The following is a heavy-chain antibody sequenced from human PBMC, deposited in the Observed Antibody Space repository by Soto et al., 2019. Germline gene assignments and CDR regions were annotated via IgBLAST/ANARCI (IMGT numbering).Heavy chain of an antibody. Sequence: ASETLSLTCTVSGDSISSGGYYWSWIRQHPGKGLEWIGDINHSGSTYYNPSLKSRVTISIDTSKSQFYLKLTSVTAADTAIYYCATRFYSSGVLFDYWGPGTQVTVSS. CDR2: INHSGST. J-gene: IGHJ4*02. CDR1: GDSISSGGYY. V-gene: IGHV4-31*03. D-gene: IGHD3-10*01. CDR3: ATRFYSSGVLFDY.